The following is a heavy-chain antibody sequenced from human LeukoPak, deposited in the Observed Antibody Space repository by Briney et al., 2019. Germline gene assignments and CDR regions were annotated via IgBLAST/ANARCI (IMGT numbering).Heavy chain of an antibody. V-gene: IGHV1-46*01. CDR2: INPSGGST. J-gene: IGHJ3*02. Sequence: SVKVSRKASRYTFTNYYMHWVRQAPAQELEGMGIINPSGGSTSYAQKFQGRVTMTRDMSTSTVYMELSSLRSEDTAVYYCASSFGVVHDAFDIWGQGTMVTVSS. D-gene: IGHD3-3*01. CDR1: RYTFTNYY. CDR3: ASSFGVVHDAFDI.